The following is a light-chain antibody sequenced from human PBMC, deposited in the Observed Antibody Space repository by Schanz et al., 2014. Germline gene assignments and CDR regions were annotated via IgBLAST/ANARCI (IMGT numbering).Light chain of an antibody. CDR3: QQRSDWPIT. CDR2: GAS. V-gene: IGKV3D-20*02. Sequence: ESVLTQSPDTLSVSPGERATLSCRASEPTATNFFAWYQKKPGQAPKLLIYGASSRATGIPDRFSGSGSGTDFTLTISRLEPEDFAVYYCQQRSDWPITFGQGTRLDIK. CDR1: EPTATNF. J-gene: IGKJ5*01.